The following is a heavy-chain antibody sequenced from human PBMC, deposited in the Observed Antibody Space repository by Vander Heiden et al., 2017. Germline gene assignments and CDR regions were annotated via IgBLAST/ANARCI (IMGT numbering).Heavy chain of an antibody. Sequence: FTISRDNAKNSLYLQMNSLRAEDTAVYYCARDSAGGSWYDRGGAAFDYWGQGTLVTVSS. V-gene: IGHV3-48*03. D-gene: IGHD6-13*01. CDR3: ARDSAGGSWYDRGGAAFDY. J-gene: IGHJ4*02.